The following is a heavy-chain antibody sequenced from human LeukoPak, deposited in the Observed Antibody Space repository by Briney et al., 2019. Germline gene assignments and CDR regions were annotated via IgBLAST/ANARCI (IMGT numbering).Heavy chain of an antibody. CDR3: ARWGIAAAGTDY. CDR2: VSHSGST. Sequence: SETLSLTCAVYGGSFSGYYWSWIRQPPGKGLEWIGEVSHSGSTNYNPSLKSRVTISLDTSKNQFSLKLSSVTAADTAVYYCARWGIAAAGTDYWGQGTLVTVSS. CDR1: GGSFSGYY. D-gene: IGHD6-13*01. J-gene: IGHJ4*02. V-gene: IGHV4-34*01.